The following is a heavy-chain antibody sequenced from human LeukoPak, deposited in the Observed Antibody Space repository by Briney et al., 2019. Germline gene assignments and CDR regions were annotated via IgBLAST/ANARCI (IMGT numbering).Heavy chain of an antibody. J-gene: IGHJ4*02. D-gene: IGHD1-26*01. CDR1: GYSISSGYY. Sequence: SETLSLTCTVSGYSISSGYYWGWIRQPPGKGLEWIGSLYDSGNTYYNPSLKSRVTISVDTSKNQFSLKVRSVTAADTAVYFCAREKSRGSHIDYWGQGTLVTVPS. V-gene: IGHV4-38-2*02. CDR3: AREKSRGSHIDY. CDR2: LYDSGNT.